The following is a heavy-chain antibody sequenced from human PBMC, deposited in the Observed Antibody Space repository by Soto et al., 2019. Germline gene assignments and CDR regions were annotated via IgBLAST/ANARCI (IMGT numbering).Heavy chain of an antibody. Sequence: QVQLRESGPGLVRPSETLSLTCTVSGGSITGYYWSWIRQPPGEGLERIGYIYDSGTTTYNAALKSRVTISADTSKNQFSLNLRSVTAADTAVYYCARRIYGEERYFFDFWGQGLLVTVSS. J-gene: IGHJ4*02. CDR1: GGSITGYY. CDR3: ARRIYGEERYFFDF. CDR2: IYDSGTT. D-gene: IGHD4-17*01. V-gene: IGHV4-59*08.